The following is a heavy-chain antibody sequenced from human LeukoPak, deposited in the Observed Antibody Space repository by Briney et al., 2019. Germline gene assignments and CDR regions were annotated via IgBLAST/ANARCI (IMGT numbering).Heavy chain of an antibody. CDR2: IGTSSTTI. V-gene: IGHV3-48*01. CDR1: GFTFSSYT. CDR3: ARFAAGGSYYYYMDV. Sequence: GGSLRPSCAASGFTFSSYTMNWVRQPPGKGLEWVSNIGTSSTTIYYADSVKGRFTISRDNAKNSLYLQMNSLRADDTAVYYCARFAAGGSYYYYMDVWGKGTTVTVSS. J-gene: IGHJ6*03. D-gene: IGHD6-25*01.